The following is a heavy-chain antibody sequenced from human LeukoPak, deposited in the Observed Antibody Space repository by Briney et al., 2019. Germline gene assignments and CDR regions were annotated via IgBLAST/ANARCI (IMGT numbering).Heavy chain of an antibody. CDR3: ARVTLYSSTWYFDY. D-gene: IGHD6-13*01. J-gene: IGHJ4*02. CDR1: GDSISSGYY. Sequence: PSETLSLTCGVSGDSISSGYYWGWIRQPPGKGLEWIGYMYQSETTYYNPSLKSRVTISVDTSKTQFSLKLSSVTAADTAVYYCARVTLYSSTWYFDYWGQGTLVTVSS. CDR2: MYQSETT. V-gene: IGHV4-38-2*01.